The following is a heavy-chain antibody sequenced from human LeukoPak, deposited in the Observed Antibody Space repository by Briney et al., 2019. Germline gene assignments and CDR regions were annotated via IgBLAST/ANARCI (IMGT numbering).Heavy chain of an antibody. CDR1: GGSISSSSYY. D-gene: IGHD5-24*01. Sequence: SETLSLTCTVSGGSISSSSYYWGWIRQPPGKGLEWIGSIYYSGSTYYNPSLKSRVTISVDTSKNQFSLKLSSVTAADTAVYYCARGDREGGYNSLDYWGQGTLVTVSS. V-gene: IGHV4-39*07. J-gene: IGHJ4*02. CDR3: ARGDREGGYNSLDY. CDR2: IYYSGST.